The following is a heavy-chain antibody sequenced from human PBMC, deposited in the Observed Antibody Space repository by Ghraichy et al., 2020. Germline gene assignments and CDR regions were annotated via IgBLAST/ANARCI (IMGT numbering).Heavy chain of an antibody. CDR2: IYHTGDT. D-gene: IGHD4-17*01. CDR1: GGSISSGSYY. J-gene: IGHJ4*02. Sequence: SETLSLTCAVSGGSISSGSYYWGWIRQPPGKGREWIGSIYHTGDTYYKPSLKSPVSISMDTSKIQFSLRLTSVTAADTAVYYCAREVAFGYYVCWGQGTLVIVSS. CDR3: AREVAFGYYVC. V-gene: IGHV4-39*02.